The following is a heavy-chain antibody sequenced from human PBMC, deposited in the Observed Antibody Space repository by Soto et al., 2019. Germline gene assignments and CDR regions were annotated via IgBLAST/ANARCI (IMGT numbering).Heavy chain of an antibody. J-gene: IGHJ4*02. CDR2: IIPIFGTP. V-gene: IGHV1-69*13. D-gene: IGHD3-22*01. Sequence: SVKVSCKASGGTFSTYVITWVRQAPGQGLEWMGGIIPIFGTPHYAQKFQGRASITADEYTSTAYMELSSLRSDDTAVYYCARPTLEYYYDNCGYSSDYWGQGTLVTVSS. CDR3: ARPTLEYYYDNCGYSSDY. CDR1: GGTFSTYV.